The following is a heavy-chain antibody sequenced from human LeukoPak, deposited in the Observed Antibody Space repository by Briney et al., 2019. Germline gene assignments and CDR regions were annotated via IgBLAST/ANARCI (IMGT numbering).Heavy chain of an antibody. CDR3: ANDLPGDYDGGAFDL. V-gene: IGHV3-9*01. J-gene: IGHJ3*01. D-gene: IGHD4-17*01. Sequence: SLRLSCSASGCTCDDYAMDCVGQAPGMDLQWVSGRSIFSWNSGSTGYADSVKARFTLSRDTAKNSLYLQMTSLRAEDPALYSCANDLPGDYDGGAFDLWGQGTMVTVSS. CDR1: GCTCDDYA. CDR2: RSIFSWNSGST.